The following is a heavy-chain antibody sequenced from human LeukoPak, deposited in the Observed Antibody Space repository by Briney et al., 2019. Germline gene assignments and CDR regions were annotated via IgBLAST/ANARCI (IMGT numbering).Heavy chain of an antibody. V-gene: IGHV1-46*01. CDR2: INPGGGST. CDR1: GYIFTSYY. Sequence: ASVKVSCKASGYIFTSYYMHWVRQAPGQGLEWMGIINPGGGSTSYAQKFQDRVTMTRDTSTNTVYMELSSLRSDDTAVYYCAKDLRWDHPGFDPWGQGTLVIVSS. J-gene: IGHJ5*02. D-gene: IGHD4-23*01. CDR3: AKDLRWDHPGFDP.